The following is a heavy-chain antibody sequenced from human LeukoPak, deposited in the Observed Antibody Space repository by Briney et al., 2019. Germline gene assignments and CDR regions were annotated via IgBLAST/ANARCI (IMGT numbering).Heavy chain of an antibody. Sequence: SETLSLTCTVSGDSISSSGYYWGWIRQPPGKGLEWIGSIDYSGTTYYNPSLKSRVTISVDTSKNQFSLKLTSVSAADTAMYYCARDDAFDVWGQGTMVTVSA. V-gene: IGHV4-39*07. J-gene: IGHJ3*01. CDR3: ARDDAFDV. CDR1: GDSISSSGYY. CDR2: IDYSGTT.